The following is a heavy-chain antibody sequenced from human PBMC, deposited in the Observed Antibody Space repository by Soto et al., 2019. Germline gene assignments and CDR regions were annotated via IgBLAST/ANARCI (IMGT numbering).Heavy chain of an antibody. V-gene: IGHV5-51*01. D-gene: IGHD5-18*01. CDR3: ARRMETAMVSDY. Sequence: GESLKISCKGSGYSFTNYWIAWVRQMPWKGLEWMGIFYPCDSKTKYSPSFQGQVTMSADKSINTAYLQWSSLKASDTAMYYCARRMETAMVSDYWGKGTLVTVSS. CDR2: FYPCDSKT. J-gene: IGHJ4*02. CDR1: GYSFTNYW.